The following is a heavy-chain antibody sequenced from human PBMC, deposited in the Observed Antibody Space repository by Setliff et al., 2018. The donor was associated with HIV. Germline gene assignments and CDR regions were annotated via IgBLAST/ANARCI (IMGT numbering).Heavy chain of an antibody. J-gene: IGHJ5*02. V-gene: IGHV4-34*01. CDR1: GGSFSDYS. D-gene: IGHD3-10*01. Sequence: SETLSLTCAVYGGSFSDYSWNWIRQPPGKGLEWIGEINHSGSTNCNPSLQSRVTISVDTSKKQVSLNVRSVTAADTAVYYCARSLLHDGSGDRYNRFDPWGQGTLVTVSS. CDR2: INHSGST. CDR3: ARSLLHDGSGDRYNRFDP.